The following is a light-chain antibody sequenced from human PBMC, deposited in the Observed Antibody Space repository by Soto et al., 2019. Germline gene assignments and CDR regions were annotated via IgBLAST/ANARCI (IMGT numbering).Light chain of an antibody. CDR1: QSVSSN. J-gene: IGKJ5*01. CDR2: GAS. CDR3: QHYNNWPPIT. Sequence: EIVMTQSPATLSVSPGERATLSCRASQSVSSNLAWYQQKPGQAPRLLIYGASTRATGIPARFSGSGSGTEFTLTISSLQSEDFAVYYCQHYNNWPPITFGKGHDWRLN. V-gene: IGKV3-15*01.